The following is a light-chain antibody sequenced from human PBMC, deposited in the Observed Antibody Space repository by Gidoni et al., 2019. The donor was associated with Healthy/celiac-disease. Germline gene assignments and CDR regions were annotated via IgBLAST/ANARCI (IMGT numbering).Light chain of an antibody. CDR2: AAS. V-gene: IGKV1-39*01. J-gene: IGKJ1*01. Sequence: DIQMTQSPSSLSASVGDRVTITCRASQSISSYLNWYQQKPGNAPKLLIYAASSLQSGVPSRFSGSGSWTDFTLTISSLQPEDFATYYCQQSYSTLAWTFGQVTKVEIK. CDR1: QSISSY. CDR3: QQSYSTLAWT.